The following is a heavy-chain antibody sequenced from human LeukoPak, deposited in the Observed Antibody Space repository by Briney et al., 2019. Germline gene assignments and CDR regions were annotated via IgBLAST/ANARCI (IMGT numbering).Heavy chain of an antibody. CDR1: GGSISSYY. CDR2: IYYSGST. V-gene: IGHV4-59*01. Sequence: SETLSLTCTVPGGSISSYYWGWIRQPPGKGLEWSGYIYYSGSTNYNPSLKSRVTISVDTSKKQFSLKLSSVTAADTAVYYCARAEGYCSGGSCYRLGMDVWGQGTTVTVSS. D-gene: IGHD2-15*01. J-gene: IGHJ6*02. CDR3: ARAEGYCSGGSCYRLGMDV.